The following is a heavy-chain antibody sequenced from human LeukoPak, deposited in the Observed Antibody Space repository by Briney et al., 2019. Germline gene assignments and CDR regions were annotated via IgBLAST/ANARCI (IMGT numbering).Heavy chain of an antibody. CDR1: GFTFSSYA. J-gene: IGHJ6*03. D-gene: IGHD3-3*01. V-gene: IGHV3-30*01. CDR3: ARDYYDFWSGYYTEYYMDV. Sequence: PGGSLRLSCAASGFTFSSYAMHWVRQAPGKGLEWVAVISYDGSNKYYADSAKGRFTISRDNSKNTLYLQMNSLRAEDTAVYYCARDYYDFWSGYYTEYYMDVWGKGTTVTVSS. CDR2: ISYDGSNK.